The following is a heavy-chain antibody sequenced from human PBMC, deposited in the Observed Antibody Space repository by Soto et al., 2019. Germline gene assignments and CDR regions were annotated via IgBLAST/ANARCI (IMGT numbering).Heavy chain of an antibody. D-gene: IGHD3-22*01. CDR2: IYPDDSDT. V-gene: IGHV5-51*01. Sequence: PGESLKISCKGSGYIFKIYWIGWVRQMPGKGLEWMGIIYPDDSDTRYSPSFQGQVTLSADKSINTAYLQWSSLKASDTAMYYCXRLLYDSSGSYLTNFDCWGPGTLVTVSS. CDR1: GYIFKIYW. CDR3: XRLLYDSSGSYLTNFDC. J-gene: IGHJ4*02.